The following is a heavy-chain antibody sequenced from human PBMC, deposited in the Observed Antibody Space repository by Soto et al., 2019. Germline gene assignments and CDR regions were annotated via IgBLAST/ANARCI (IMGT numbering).Heavy chain of an antibody. Sequence: EVQLVESGGDLVQPGGSLRLSCAASGFTFSSYDMQWVRQVTGKGLEWVSSIGKGGDTYYADSVKGRFTISRENAKNSLYLKMSSLRVGDTAVYYCVRDPAGHGMDVWGQGTTVTVSS. J-gene: IGHJ6*02. CDR2: IGKGGDT. CDR1: GFTFSSYD. CDR3: VRDPAGHGMDV. D-gene: IGHD3-10*01. V-gene: IGHV3-13*01.